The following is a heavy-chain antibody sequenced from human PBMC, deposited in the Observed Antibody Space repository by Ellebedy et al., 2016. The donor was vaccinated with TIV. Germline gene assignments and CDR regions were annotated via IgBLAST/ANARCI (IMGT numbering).Heavy chain of an antibody. CDR2: IKQDGSEK. CDR1: GFTFSSYW. CDR3: AKIECTGPWSNCPMDV. Sequence: GGSLRLSCAASGFTFSSYWMSWVRQAPGKGLEWVANIKQDGSEKYYVDSVKGRFTIYRDNAKNSLFLQMNSLRAEDTATYYCAKIECTGPWSNCPMDVWGQGTTVTVSS. J-gene: IGHJ6*02. D-gene: IGHD2-8*02. V-gene: IGHV3-7*01.